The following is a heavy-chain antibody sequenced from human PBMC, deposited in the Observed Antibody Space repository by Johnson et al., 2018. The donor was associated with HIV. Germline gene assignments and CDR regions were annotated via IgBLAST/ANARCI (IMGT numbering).Heavy chain of an antibody. CDR1: GFTFSTYA. V-gene: IGHV3-30-3*01. CDR3: ARVGYYVDAFDI. J-gene: IGHJ3*02. CDR2: ISYAGSNK. D-gene: IGHD3-22*01. Sequence: QVQLVESGGGVVQPGGSLRLSCAASGFTFSTYAMHWVRQAPGKGLEWVTIISYAGSNKFYADSVKGRFTISRDNSKNTLYLQMNSLRVEDTAVYYCARVGYYVDAFDIWGQGTVVTVSS.